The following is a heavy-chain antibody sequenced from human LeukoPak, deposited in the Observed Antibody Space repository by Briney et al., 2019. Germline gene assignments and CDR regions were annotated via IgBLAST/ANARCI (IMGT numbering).Heavy chain of an antibody. V-gene: IGHV3-9*01. CDR3: ARELTTSRFAFDI. CDR2: ISWNSGSI. D-gene: IGHD3-3*01. Sequence: GGSLRLSCAASGFTFDDYAMHWVRQAPGKGLEWVSGISWNSGSIGYADSVKGRFTISRDNSKNTLYLQMNSLRAEDTAIYYCARELTTSRFAFDIWGQGTMVTVSS. CDR1: GFTFDDYA. J-gene: IGHJ3*02.